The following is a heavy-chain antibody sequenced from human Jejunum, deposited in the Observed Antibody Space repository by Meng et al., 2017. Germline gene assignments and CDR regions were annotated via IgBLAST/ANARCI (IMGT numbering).Heavy chain of an antibody. V-gene: IGHV3-74*01. D-gene: IGHD3-10*01. J-gene: IGHJ4*02. CDR1: GFSFSSQW. CDR3: ARGYYGLNY. CDR2: SNSDGGST. Sequence: ESLKISCAASGFSFSSQWMHWVRQAPGKGLVWVSRSNSDGGSTSYADSVKGRFTISRDNAKNTLYLQMNSLRAEDTAVYYCARGYYGLNYWGQGTLVTVSS.